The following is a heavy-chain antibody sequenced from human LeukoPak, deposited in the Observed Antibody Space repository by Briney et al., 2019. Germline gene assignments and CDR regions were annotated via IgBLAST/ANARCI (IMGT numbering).Heavy chain of an antibody. D-gene: IGHD3-3*01. CDR3: AKDPSHYDFWSGYFNY. CDR1: GFTFSGDW. J-gene: IGHJ4*02. Sequence: GGSLRLSCAASGFTFSGDWMHWVRQAPGKGLVWVSHVSSAGYTTRYADSVKGRFTISRDNSKNTLYPQMNSLRAEDTAVYYCAKDPSHYDFWSGYFNYWGQGTLVTVSS. CDR2: VSSAGYTT. V-gene: IGHV3-74*01.